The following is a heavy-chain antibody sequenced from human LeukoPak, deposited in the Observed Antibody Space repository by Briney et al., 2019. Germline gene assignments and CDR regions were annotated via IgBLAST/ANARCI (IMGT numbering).Heavy chain of an antibody. Sequence: PSETLSLTCTVSGGSISSSSYYWGWIRQPPGKGLEWIGSIYYSGSTYYNPSLKSRVTISVDTSKNQFSLKLSSVTAADTAVYYCVRLGGYAKERDYWGQGTLVTVSS. CDR3: VRLGGYAKERDY. V-gene: IGHV4-39*01. J-gene: IGHJ4*02. CDR2: IYYSGST. CDR1: GGSISSSSYY. D-gene: IGHD5-12*01.